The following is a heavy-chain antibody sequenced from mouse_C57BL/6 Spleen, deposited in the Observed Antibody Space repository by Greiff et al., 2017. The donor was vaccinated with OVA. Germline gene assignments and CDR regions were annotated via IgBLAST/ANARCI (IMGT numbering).Heavy chain of an antibody. CDR1: GFTFSSYG. J-gene: IGHJ4*01. D-gene: IGHD3-3*01. V-gene: IGHV5-6*02. CDR3: ARRGTWAMDY. Sequence: EVKVVESGGDLVKPGGSLKLSCAASGFTFSSYGMSWVRQTPDKRLEWVATISSGGSYTYYPDSVQGRLTISRDNAKNTLYLQMSSLQSEDTAMYYCARRGTWAMDYWGQGTSVTVSS. CDR2: ISSGGSYT.